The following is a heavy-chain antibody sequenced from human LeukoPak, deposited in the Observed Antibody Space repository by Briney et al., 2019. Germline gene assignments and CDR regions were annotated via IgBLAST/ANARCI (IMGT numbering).Heavy chain of an antibody. D-gene: IGHD1-26*01. J-gene: IGHJ6*03. CDR2: ISSSGSTI. CDR1: GFTFSSYE. V-gene: IGHV3-48*03. Sequence: PGGSLRLSCAASGFTFSSYEMNWVRQAPGKGLEWVSYISSSGSTIYYADSVKGRFTISRDNAKNSLYLQMNSLRAEDTAVYYCARDLVGATSYYYYYYMDVWGKGTTVTISS. CDR3: ARDLVGATSYYYYYYMDV.